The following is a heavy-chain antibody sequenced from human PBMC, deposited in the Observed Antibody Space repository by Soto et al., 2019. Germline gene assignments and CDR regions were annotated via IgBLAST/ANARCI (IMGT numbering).Heavy chain of an antibody. D-gene: IGHD3-22*01. CDR3: AKDFYSITMIVVVASDAFDI. Sequence: GGSLRLSCAASGFTFSSYAMSWVRQAPGKGLEWVSAISGSGGSTYYADSVKGRFTISRDNSKNTLYLQMNSLGAEDTAVYYCAKDFYSITMIVVVASDAFDIWGQGTMVTVSS. CDR1: GFTFSSYA. V-gene: IGHV3-23*01. J-gene: IGHJ3*02. CDR2: ISGSGGST.